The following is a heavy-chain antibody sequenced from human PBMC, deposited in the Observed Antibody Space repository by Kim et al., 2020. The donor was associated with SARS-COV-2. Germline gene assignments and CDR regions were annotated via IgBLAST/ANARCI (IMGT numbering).Heavy chain of an antibody. D-gene: IGHD3-10*01. J-gene: IGHJ4*02. CDR3: AKGLGFGDLLYFDH. Sequence: ADSVKCRFTISRDNAQKSLYLQMNRLRVEDTALYYCAKGLGFGDLLYFDHWGQGTLVTVSS. V-gene: IGHV3-9*01.